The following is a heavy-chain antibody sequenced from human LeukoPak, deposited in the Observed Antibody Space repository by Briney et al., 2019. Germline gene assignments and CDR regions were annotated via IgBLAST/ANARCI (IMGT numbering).Heavy chain of an antibody. V-gene: IGHV3-23*01. CDR1: GFTFSSFA. D-gene: IGHD4/OR15-4a*01. Sequence: PGGSLRLPCAASGFTFSSFAMSWVRQAPGKGLEWVSSTSGSGRNKYYADSVKGRFTISRDNSKNTLYLQMNSLRAEDTAIYYCAKDPGANSYGSFDNWGQGTLVTVSS. CDR2: TSGSGRNK. J-gene: IGHJ4*02. CDR3: AKDPGANSYGSFDN.